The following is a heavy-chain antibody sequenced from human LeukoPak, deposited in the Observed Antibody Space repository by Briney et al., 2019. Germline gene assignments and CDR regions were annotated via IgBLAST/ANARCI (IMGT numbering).Heavy chain of an antibody. Sequence: VKVSCKASGGTFSSYAISWVRQAPGQGLEWMGGIIPIFGTANYAQKFQGRVTITADESTSTAYMELSSLRSEDTAVYYCARARQVVVAARVPYWFDPWGQGTLVTVSS. D-gene: IGHD2-15*01. CDR2: IIPIFGTA. V-gene: IGHV1-69*13. CDR1: GGTFSSYA. J-gene: IGHJ5*02. CDR3: ARARQVVVAARVPYWFDP.